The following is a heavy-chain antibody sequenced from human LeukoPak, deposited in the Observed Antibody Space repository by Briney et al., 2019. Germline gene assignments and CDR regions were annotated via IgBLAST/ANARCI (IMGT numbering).Heavy chain of an antibody. D-gene: IGHD3-10*01. J-gene: IGHJ4*02. Sequence: ASVKVSCKASGYTFTGYYMHWVRQAPGQGLEWMGWINPNSGGTNYAQKFQGMVTMTRDTSISTAYMELSRLRSDDTAVYYCARPRGGGSGSYFYWGQGTLVTVSS. CDR2: INPNSGGT. V-gene: IGHV1-2*02. CDR3: ARPRGGGSGSYFY. CDR1: GYTFTGYY.